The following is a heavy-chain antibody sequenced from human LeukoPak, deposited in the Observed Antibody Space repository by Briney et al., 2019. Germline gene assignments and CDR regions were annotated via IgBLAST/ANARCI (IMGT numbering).Heavy chain of an antibody. Sequence: GGSLRLSCAASGFTVSSNYMSWVRQAPGKGLEWVSVFYSGGSTYYADSVKGRFTISRDNSKNTLYLQMNSLRAEDTAVYYCARGRGSGLLWFGELCCDAFDIWGQGTMVTVSS. CDR1: GFTVSSNY. D-gene: IGHD3-10*01. CDR3: ARGRGSGLLWFGELCCDAFDI. V-gene: IGHV3-53*01. J-gene: IGHJ3*02. CDR2: FYSGGST.